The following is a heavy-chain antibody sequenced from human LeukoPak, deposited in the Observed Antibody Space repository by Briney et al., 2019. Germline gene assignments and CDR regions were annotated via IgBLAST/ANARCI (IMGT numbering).Heavy chain of an antibody. CDR2: IYSGGTT. Sequence: GGSLRLSCAASGITDSRSYMNWVRQAPGKGLEWVSVIYSGGTTDYADSVKGRFTISRDKSKNTLFLQMNSLRVEDTAVYYCARGEDNWIYKRVHKTMDVWGQGTTVTVSS. J-gene: IGHJ6*02. CDR1: GITDSRSY. D-gene: IGHD1-7*01. CDR3: ARGEDNWIYKRVHKTMDV. V-gene: IGHV3-66*02.